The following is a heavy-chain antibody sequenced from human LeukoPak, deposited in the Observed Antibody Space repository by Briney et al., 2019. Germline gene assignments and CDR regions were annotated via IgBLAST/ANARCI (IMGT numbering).Heavy chain of an antibody. CDR3: AKGGSDYYDSSGPVDY. Sequence: GRSLRLSCAASGFTFDDYAMHWVRQAPGKGLEWVSGISWNSGSIGYADSVKGRFTISRDNAKNSLYLQMNSLRAEDTALYYCAKGGSDYYDSSGPVDYWGQGTLDTVSS. D-gene: IGHD3-22*01. CDR1: GFTFDDYA. CDR2: ISWNSGSI. V-gene: IGHV3-9*01. J-gene: IGHJ4*02.